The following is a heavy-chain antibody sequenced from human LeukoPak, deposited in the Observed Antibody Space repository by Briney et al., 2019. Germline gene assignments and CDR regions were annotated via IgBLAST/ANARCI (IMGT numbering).Heavy chain of an antibody. J-gene: IGHJ6*04. V-gene: IGHV3-74*01. CDR3: AELGITMIGGV. Sequence: GGSLRLSRAASGFTFSSYWMHWVRHAPGKGLVWVSRINSDGSSTTYADSVKGRFTISRDNAKNSLYLQMNSLRAEDTAVYYCAELGITMIGGVWGKGTTVTISS. D-gene: IGHD3-10*02. CDR2: INSDGSST. CDR1: GFTFSSYW.